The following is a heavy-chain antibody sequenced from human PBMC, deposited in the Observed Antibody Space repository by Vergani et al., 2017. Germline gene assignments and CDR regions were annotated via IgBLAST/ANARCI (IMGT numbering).Heavy chain of an antibody. V-gene: IGHV3-33*01. CDR1: GFRFSSYR. Sequence: QVQLVESGGGVVQPGRSLRLSCAASGFRFSSYRMIWVRQAPGKGLEWVAVIWYDGSNKYYADSVKGRFTISRDNSQNTVNLQMNRLRPEDTAVYYCATAGAAYCRGASCYDFFEYWGQGTLVTVAS. J-gene: IGHJ4*02. CDR3: ATAGAAYCRGASCYDFFEY. CDR2: IWYDGSNK. D-gene: IGHD2-15*01.